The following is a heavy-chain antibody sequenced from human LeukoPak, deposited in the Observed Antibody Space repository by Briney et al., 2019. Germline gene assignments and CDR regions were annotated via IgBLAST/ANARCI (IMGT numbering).Heavy chain of an antibody. V-gene: IGHV3-9*01. D-gene: IGHD6-13*01. J-gene: IGHJ4*02. CDR3: AKDLAATIPVGFDY. CDR2: TSWNSGSI. Sequence: PGGSLRLSCAASGFTFDDYAMPWVRQAPGKGLEWVSGTSWNSGSIGYADSVKGRFTISRDNAKNSLYLQMNSLRAEDTALYYCAKDLAATIPVGFDYWGQGTLVTVSS. CDR1: GFTFDDYA.